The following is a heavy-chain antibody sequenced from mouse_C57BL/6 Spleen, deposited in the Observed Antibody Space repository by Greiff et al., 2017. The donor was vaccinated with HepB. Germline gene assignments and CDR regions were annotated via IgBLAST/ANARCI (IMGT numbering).Heavy chain of an antibody. CDR3: ARSLGGVGY. CDR2: IYPGDGDT. J-gene: IGHJ2*01. CDR1: GYAFSSSW. Sequence: LVESGPELVKPGASVKISCKASGYAFSSSWMNWVKQRPGKGLEWIGRIYPGDGDTNYNGKFKGKATLTADKSSSTAYMQLSSLTSEDSAVYFCARSLGGVGYWGQGTTLTVSS. V-gene: IGHV1-82*01.